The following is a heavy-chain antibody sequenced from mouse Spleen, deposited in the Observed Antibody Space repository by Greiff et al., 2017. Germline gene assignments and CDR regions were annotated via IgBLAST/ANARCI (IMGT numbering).Heavy chain of an antibody. D-gene: IGHD2-4*01. J-gene: IGHJ4*01. CDR1: GFTFSDAW. Sequence: EVKLEESGGGLVQPGGSMKLSCAASGFTFSDAWMDWVRQSPEKGLEWVAEIRNKANNHATYYAESVKGRFTISRDDSKSSVYLQMNSLRAEDTGIYYCTRMGDDYDEVYAMDYWGQGTSVTVSS. CDR3: TRMGDDYDEVYAMDY. CDR2: IRNKANNHAT. V-gene: IGHV6-6*01.